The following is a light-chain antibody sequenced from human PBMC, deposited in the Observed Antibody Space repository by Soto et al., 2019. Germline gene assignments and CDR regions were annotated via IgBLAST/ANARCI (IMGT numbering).Light chain of an antibody. J-gene: IGKJ1*01. Sequence: EIVLTQSPGTLSLSLRERATLSCRASQSVTSNSLAWYQHRPGQAPRLLIYGVSNRAPGIPDRFSGSGSGTHFTLTISRLEPEDFAVYYCQQYAASPRTFGQGTQVEVK. CDR2: GVS. CDR1: QSVTSNS. CDR3: QQYAASPRT. V-gene: IGKV3-20*01.